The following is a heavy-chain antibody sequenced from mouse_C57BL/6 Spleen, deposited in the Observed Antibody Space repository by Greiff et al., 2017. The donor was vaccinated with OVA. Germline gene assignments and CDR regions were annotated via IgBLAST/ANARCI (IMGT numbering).Heavy chain of an antibody. V-gene: IGHV3-6*01. CDR2: ISYDGSN. D-gene: IGHD4-1*01. CDR3: ARDRNWDGCDY. Sequence: DVQLQESGPGLVKPSQSLSLTCSVTGYSITSGYYWNWIRQFPGNKLEWMGYISYDGSNNYNPSLKNRISITRDTSKNQFFLKLNSVTTEDTATYYCARDRNWDGCDYWGQGTTLTVSS. CDR1: GYSITSGYY. J-gene: IGHJ2*01.